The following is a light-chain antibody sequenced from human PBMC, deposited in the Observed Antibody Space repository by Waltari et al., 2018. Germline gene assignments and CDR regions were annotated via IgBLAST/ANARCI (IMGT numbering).Light chain of an antibody. Sequence: SSELTQDPAVSVALGQTVRITCQGDTLRKYYPSWYQQKPGQAPVLVVYGNNKRPSGIPERFSGSRSGDTGSLTITGAQVEDEADYYCDSWDITGTYWIFGGGTRLTV. CDR3: DSWDITGTYWI. CDR1: TLRKYY. J-gene: IGLJ2*01. CDR2: GNN. V-gene: IGLV3-19*01.